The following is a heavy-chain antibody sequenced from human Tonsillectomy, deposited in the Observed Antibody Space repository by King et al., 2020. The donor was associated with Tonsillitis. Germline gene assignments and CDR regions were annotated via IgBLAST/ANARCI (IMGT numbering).Heavy chain of an antibody. J-gene: IGHJ6*02. V-gene: IGHV1-24*01. CDR3: ETDSPGFVVVPAYYYYGMDV. CDR2: FDPEDGET. Sequence: QLVQSGAEVKKPGASVKVSCKVSGYTLTELSMHWVRQAPGKGLEWMGGFDPEDGETIYAQKFPGRVTMIEDTSTDTAYMELISLRSEDTAVYYWETDSPGFVVVPAYYYYGMDVWGQGTTVTVSS. CDR1: GYTLTELS. D-gene: IGHD2-2*01.